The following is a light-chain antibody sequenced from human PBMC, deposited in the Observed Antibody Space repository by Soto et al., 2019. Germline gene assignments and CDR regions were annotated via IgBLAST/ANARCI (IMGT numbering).Light chain of an antibody. Sequence: EIVLTQSPGTLSLSPGERATLSCRASQSVSSSYLAWYQQKPGQAPRLLIFGASSRATGIPDRFSGSGSGTDFTLTISRLEPEDFAVYFCQQCGSSPWTCGQGTKVEI. CDR2: GAS. CDR3: QQCGSSPWT. V-gene: IGKV3-20*01. J-gene: IGKJ1*01. CDR1: QSVSSSY.